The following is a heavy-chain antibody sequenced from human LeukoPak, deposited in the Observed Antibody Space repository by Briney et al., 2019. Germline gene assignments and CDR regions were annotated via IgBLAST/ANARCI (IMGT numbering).Heavy chain of an antibody. CDR2: IRYDGSNK. CDR3: AREAFTIFGVVRTQTTYGPHRFDP. D-gene: IGHD3-3*01. J-gene: IGHJ5*02. Sequence: GGSLRLSCATSGFTFSSYGMHWVRQAPSKGLEWVAFIRYDGSNKYYSDSVKGRFTISRDNSKNTLYLQMNSLRADDTAVYYCAREAFTIFGVVRTQTTYGPHRFDPWGQGTLVTVSS. V-gene: IGHV3-30*02. CDR1: GFTFSSYG.